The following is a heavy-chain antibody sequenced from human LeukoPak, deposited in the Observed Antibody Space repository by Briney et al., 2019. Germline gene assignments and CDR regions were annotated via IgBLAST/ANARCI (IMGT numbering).Heavy chain of an antibody. J-gene: IGHJ4*02. CDR2: IKQDGSEK. CDR3: ARGPPYYDRCPNFDN. V-gene: IGHV3-7*01. D-gene: IGHD3-22*01. CDR1: DYTFSSYW. Sequence: WGPLRLSCVVSDYTFSSYWMSWVRRAPGEGLVWVANIKQDGSEKYYVDSVKGRFTISRDNAKNSLYLQMNSLRAEDTALYYCARGPPYYDRCPNFDNWGQGTLVTVSS.